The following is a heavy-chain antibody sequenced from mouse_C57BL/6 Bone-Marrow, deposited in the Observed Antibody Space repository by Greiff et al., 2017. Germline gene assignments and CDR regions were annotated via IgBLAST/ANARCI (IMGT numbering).Heavy chain of an antibody. CDR3: ARGAYYQFYYYAMDY. J-gene: IGHJ4*01. CDR1: GYTFTSSG. D-gene: IGHD2-10*01. V-gene: IGHV1-81*01. Sequence: QVQLKESGAELARPGASVKLSCKASGYTFTSSGISWVKQRTGQGLEWIGEIYPRSGNTYYNEKFKGKATLPADKSSSTEYMELRSLTSEDSAVYFCARGAYYQFYYYAMDYWGQGTAVTVSS. CDR2: IYPRSGNT.